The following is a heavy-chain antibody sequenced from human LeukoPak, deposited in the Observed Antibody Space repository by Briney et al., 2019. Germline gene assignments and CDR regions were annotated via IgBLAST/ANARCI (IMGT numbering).Heavy chain of an antibody. J-gene: IGHJ3*02. CDR1: GYSFNTYW. D-gene: IGHD2-15*01. V-gene: IGHV5-51*01. Sequence: GEFLKISCKGSGYSFNTYWIAWVRQMPGKGLEWMGIIYPGDSDTRYSPPFQGQVSISADKSINTAYLQWSSLKASDTAIYYCARRQYCSGGDCYSGAFDIWGQGTMVTVSS. CDR3: ARRQYCSGGDCYSGAFDI. CDR2: IYPGDSDT.